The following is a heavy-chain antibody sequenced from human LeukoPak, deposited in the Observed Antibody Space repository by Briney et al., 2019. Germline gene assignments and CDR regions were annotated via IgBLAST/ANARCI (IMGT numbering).Heavy chain of an antibody. V-gene: IGHV3-7*01. CDR1: GFTFSSYW. CDR2: IKQDGSEK. CDR3: ARDTGGGYSCYDC. J-gene: IGHJ4*02. Sequence: PGGSLTLSCAASGFTFSSYWMTWIRQAPGQGLEGVTNIKQDGSEKDYVDSVKGRFTISRDNAKNSLYLQMNSLRAEDTAVYYCARDTGGGYSCYDCWGQGTLVTVSS. D-gene: IGHD5-18*01.